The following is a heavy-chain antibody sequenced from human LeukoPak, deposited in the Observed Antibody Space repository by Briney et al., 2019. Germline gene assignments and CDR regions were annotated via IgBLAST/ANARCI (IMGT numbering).Heavy chain of an antibody. D-gene: IGHD6-13*01. Sequence: SETLSLTCTVSGGSISSATYFWGWIRQPPGKGLEWIGSIHYSGSTYYNPSLESRVTISIDTSKNQFSLELISVTAADTAMYYCVRGTTMAASAYWGQGTLVTVSS. J-gene: IGHJ4*02. CDR2: IHYSGST. CDR3: VRGTTMAASAY. CDR1: GGSISSATYF. V-gene: IGHV4-39*07.